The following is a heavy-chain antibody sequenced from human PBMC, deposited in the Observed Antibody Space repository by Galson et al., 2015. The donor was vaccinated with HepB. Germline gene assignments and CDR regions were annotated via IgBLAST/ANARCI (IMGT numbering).Heavy chain of an antibody. D-gene: IGHD4-17*01. V-gene: IGHV7-4-1*02. CDR3: ARGITVTRRPYYYYYGMDV. CDR2: INTNTGNP. Sequence: SVKVSCKASGYTFTSYAMNWVRQAPGQGLEWMGWINTNTGNPTYAQGFTGRFVFSLDTSVSTAYLQISSLKAEDTAVYYCARGITVTRRPYYYYYGMDVWGQGTTVTVSS. J-gene: IGHJ6*02. CDR1: GYTFTSYA.